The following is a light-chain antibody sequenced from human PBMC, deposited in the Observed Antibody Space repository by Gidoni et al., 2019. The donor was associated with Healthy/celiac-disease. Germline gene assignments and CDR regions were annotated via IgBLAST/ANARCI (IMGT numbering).Light chain of an antibody. CDR2: DAS. Sequence: DIQLTQSPSSLSASVGDRVTNTCQPTQDISNYLNWYQQKPGKAPKLLIYDASNLETGVPSRFSGSGSRTDFTFTISSLQPEDIATYYCQQYDNLPPLTFGGGTKVEIK. CDR3: QQYDNLPPLT. CDR1: QDISNY. J-gene: IGKJ4*01. V-gene: IGKV1-33*01.